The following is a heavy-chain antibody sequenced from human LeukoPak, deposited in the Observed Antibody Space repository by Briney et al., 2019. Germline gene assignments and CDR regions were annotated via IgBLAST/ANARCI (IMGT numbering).Heavy chain of an antibody. J-gene: IGHJ4*02. V-gene: IGHV4-31*11. CDR1: GGSISSGGYY. CDR2: IYYSGST. Sequence: PSQTLSLTCAVSGGSISSGGYYWSWIRQHPGKGLEWIGYIYYSGSTYYNPSLKSRVTISVDTSKNQFSLKLSSVTAADTAVYYCASSITMIVVPDYWGQGTLVTVSS. D-gene: IGHD3-22*01. CDR3: ASSITMIVVPDY.